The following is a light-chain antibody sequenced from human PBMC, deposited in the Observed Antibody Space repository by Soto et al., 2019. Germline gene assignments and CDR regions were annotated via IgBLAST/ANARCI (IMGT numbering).Light chain of an antibody. V-gene: IGKV1-33*01. CDR2: DAS. J-gene: IGKJ4*01. CDR1: QDISHY. CDR3: QQYDNLPLT. Sequence: DIQMTQSPSSLSASVGDRVTITCQASQDISHYLHWYQQKPGKAPKLLIYDASNLETGVPSRFSGSGSGTDFTFTISSLQPEDIATYYCQQYDNLPLTFGGGTKVEIK.